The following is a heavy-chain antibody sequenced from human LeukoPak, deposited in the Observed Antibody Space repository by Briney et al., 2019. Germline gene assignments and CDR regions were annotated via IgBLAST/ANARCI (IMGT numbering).Heavy chain of an antibody. CDR3: AREGSSGWYWGYYYYSMDV. CDR2: IWYDGSNK. Sequence: PGGSLRLSCAASGFTFSSYGMHWVRQAPGKGLEWVAVIWYDGSNKYYADSVKGRFTISRDNSKNTLYLQMNSLRAEDTAVYYCAREGSSGWYWGYYYYSMDVWGQGTTVTVSS. D-gene: IGHD6-19*01. V-gene: IGHV3-33*01. J-gene: IGHJ6*02. CDR1: GFTFSSYG.